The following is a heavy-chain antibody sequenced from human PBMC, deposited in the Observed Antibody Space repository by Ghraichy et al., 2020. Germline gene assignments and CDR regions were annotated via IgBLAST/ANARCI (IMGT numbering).Heavy chain of an antibody. CDR1: GGSISSSSYY. Sequence: SETLSLTCTVSGGSISSSSYYWGWIRQPPGKGLEWIGSIYYSGSTYYNPSLKSRVTISVDTSKNQFSLKLSSVTAADTAVYYCASQPTSGSYFTIGYWGQGTLVTVSS. CDR2: IYYSGST. V-gene: IGHV4-39*01. CDR3: ASQPTSGSYFTIGY. D-gene: IGHD1-26*01. J-gene: IGHJ4*02.